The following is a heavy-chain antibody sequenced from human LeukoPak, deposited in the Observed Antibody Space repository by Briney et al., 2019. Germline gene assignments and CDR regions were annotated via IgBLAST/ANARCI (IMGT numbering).Heavy chain of an antibody. CDR3: ARGDNWNYGDFDY. CDR1: GGSISSYY. V-gene: IGHV4-59*01. Sequence: SETLSLTCTVSGGSISSYYWSWIRQPPGKGLEWIGYIYYSGSTNYNPSLKSRVTISVDTSKNQFSLKLSSMTAADTAVYYCARGDNWNYGDFDYWGQGTLVTVSS. D-gene: IGHD1-7*01. CDR2: IYYSGST. J-gene: IGHJ4*02.